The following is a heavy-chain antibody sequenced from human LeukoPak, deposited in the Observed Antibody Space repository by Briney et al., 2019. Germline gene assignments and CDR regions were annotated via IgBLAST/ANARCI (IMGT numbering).Heavy chain of an antibody. J-gene: IGHJ4*02. CDR3: AGAFVGVVPGAIPEGFDY. V-gene: IGHV3-11*01. CDR2: ISSSGSTI. CDR1: GFTFSDYY. Sequence: GGSLRLSCAASGFTFSDYYMSWIRQAPGKGLEWVSYISSSGSTIYYADSVKGRFTISSDNAKNSLYLQMNSLRAEDTAVYYCAGAFVGVVPGAIPEGFDYWGQGTLVTVSS. D-gene: IGHD2-2*02.